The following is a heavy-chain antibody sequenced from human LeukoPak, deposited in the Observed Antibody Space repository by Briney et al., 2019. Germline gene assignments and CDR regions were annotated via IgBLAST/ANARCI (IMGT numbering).Heavy chain of an antibody. CDR1: GFTFSSYA. D-gene: IGHD2-15*01. J-gene: IGHJ4*02. CDR2: ISGSGGST. CDR3: AKESFDCSGGSCYCRFDY. V-gene: IGHV3-23*01. Sequence: PGGSLRLSCAASGFTFSSYAMSWVRQAPGKGLEWVSAISGSGGSTYYADSVKGRFTISRDNSKNTLYLQMNSLRAEDTAVYYCAKESFDCSGGSCYCRFDYWGQGTLVTVSS.